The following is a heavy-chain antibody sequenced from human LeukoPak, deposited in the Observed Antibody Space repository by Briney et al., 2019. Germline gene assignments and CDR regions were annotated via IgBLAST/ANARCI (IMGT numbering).Heavy chain of an antibody. V-gene: IGHV3-74*01. CDR1: GFTFSSYA. Sequence: GGSLRLSCAASGFTFSSYAMHWVRQAPGKGLVWVSRINSDGSSTSYADSVKGRFTISRDNAKNTLYLQMNSLRAEDTAVYYCARVPPAALYSSSSEVVYWGQGTLVTVSS. CDR3: ARVPPAALYSSSSEVVY. J-gene: IGHJ4*02. D-gene: IGHD6-6*01. CDR2: INSDGSST.